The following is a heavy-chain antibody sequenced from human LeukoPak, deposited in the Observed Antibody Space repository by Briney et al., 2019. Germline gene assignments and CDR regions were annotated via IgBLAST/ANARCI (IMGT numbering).Heavy chain of an antibody. Sequence: SVKVSCKASGGTFSSYVISWVRQAPGQGLEWMGGIIPIFGTANYAQKFQGRATITADESTSTAYMELSSLRSEDTAVYYCASSSSSWYGLDYYYMDVWGKGTTVTISS. D-gene: IGHD6-13*01. CDR1: GGTFSSYV. J-gene: IGHJ6*03. V-gene: IGHV1-69*13. CDR3: ASSSSSWYGLDYYYMDV. CDR2: IIPIFGTA.